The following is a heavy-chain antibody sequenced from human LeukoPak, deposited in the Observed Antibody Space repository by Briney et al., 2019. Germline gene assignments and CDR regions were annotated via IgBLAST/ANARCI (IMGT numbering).Heavy chain of an antibody. D-gene: IGHD4-23*01. CDR2: ISTYNGNT. V-gene: IGHV1-18*01. Sequence: GASVKVSCKASGYTFTSYGISWVRQAPGQGLEWMGWISTYNGNTNYAQKLQGRVTMTTDTSTSTAYMELRSLRSDDTAVYYWARQGYGGNPQGAADYWGQGTLVTVSS. J-gene: IGHJ4*02. CDR1: GYTFTSYG. CDR3: ARQGYGGNPQGAADY.